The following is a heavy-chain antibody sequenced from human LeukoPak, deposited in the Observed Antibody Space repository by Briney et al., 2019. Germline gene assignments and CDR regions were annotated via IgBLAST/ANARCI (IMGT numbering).Heavy chain of an antibody. V-gene: IGHV3-64D*06. J-gene: IGHJ4*02. Sequence: GGSLRLSCSVSGFTFSTYVMHWVREAPGKGMEYVSAISSNGDNTYYADSVKGRFTISRDNSKNTLYLQMSSLRADDTAVYYCVRGTGYWGQGTLVTVSS. CDR2: ISSNGDNT. CDR1: GFTFSTYV. CDR3: VRGTGY.